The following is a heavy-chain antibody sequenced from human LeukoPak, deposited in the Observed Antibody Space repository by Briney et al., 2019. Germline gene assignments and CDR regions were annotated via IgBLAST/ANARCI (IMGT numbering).Heavy chain of an antibody. V-gene: IGHV3-11*04. J-gene: IGHJ4*02. CDR3: ARDRSLVAAAAPYFDY. CDR2: ISSSGSTI. D-gene: IGHD6-13*01. CDR1: GGSFSGYY. Sequence: LSLTCAVYGGSFSGYYWSWIRQPPGKGLEWVSYISSSGSTIYYADSVKGRFTISRDNAKNSLYLQMNSLRAEDTAVYYCARDRSLVAAAAPYFDYWGQGTLVTVSS.